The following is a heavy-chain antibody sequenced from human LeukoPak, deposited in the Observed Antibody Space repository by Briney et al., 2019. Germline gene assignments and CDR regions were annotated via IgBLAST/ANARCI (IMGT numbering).Heavy chain of an antibody. Sequence: SQTLSLTCTVSGGSISSGGYYWSWTRQPPGKGLEWIGYIYHSGSTYYNPSLKSRVTISVDTSKNQFSLKLSSVTAADTAVYYCARVGYYDSSGYFDAFDIWGQGTMVTVSS. V-gene: IGHV4-30-2*01. CDR2: IYHSGST. CDR1: GGSISSGGYY. D-gene: IGHD3-22*01. J-gene: IGHJ3*02. CDR3: ARVGYYDSSGYFDAFDI.